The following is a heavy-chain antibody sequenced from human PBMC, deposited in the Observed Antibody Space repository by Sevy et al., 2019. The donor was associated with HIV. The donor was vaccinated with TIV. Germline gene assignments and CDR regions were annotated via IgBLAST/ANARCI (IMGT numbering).Heavy chain of an antibody. D-gene: IGHD6-6*01. V-gene: IGHV3-33*08. CDR3: TREKIELGSAFDI. CDR1: VFTFSSYG. Sequence: GGSLRLSCVASVFTFSSYGMHWVRQAPGKGLEWVALIWYDGSNKLYTDSVKGRFTISRDNSKNTLYLQMDSLRAEDTAVYYCTREKIELGSAFDIWGQGTLVTVSS. CDR2: IWYDGSNK. J-gene: IGHJ3*02.